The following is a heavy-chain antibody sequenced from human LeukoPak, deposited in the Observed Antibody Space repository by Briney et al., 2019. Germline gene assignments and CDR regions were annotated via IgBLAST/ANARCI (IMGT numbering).Heavy chain of an antibody. CDR1: GFTFSSYA. CDR3: AKDRRIVGATDGEFDAFDI. J-gene: IGHJ3*02. CDR2: ISGSGGST. D-gene: IGHD1-26*01. Sequence: SGGSLRLSCAASGFTFSSYAMSWVRQAPGKGLEWVSAISGSGGSTYYADSVKGRFTISRDNSKNTLYLQMNSLRAEDTAVYYCAKDRRIVGATDGEFDAFDIWGQGTMVTVSS. V-gene: IGHV3-23*01.